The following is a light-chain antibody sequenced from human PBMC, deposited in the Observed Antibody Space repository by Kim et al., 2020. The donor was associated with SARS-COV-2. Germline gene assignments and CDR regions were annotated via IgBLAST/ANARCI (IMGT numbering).Light chain of an antibody. V-gene: IGKV1-12*01. CDR3: QQTNNFPYT. CDR2: AAY. J-gene: IGKJ2*01. CDR1: QDFRSW. Sequence: DIQITQSPSFVSASVGDRVTISCRASQDFRSWLSWYQQRPGQSPRLLIYAAYNLQTGVPSRFSGSGSGTDFTLTISSLQPEDFATYECQQTNNFPYTFGQGTKLE.